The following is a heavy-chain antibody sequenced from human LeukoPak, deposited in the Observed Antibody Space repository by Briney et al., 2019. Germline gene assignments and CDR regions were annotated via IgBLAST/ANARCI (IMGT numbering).Heavy chain of an antibody. J-gene: IGHJ6*04. CDR1: GFTFSSYW. CDR2: IKQDGSEK. V-gene: IGHV3-7*03. Sequence: GGSLRLSCAPSGFTFSSYWMSLVRQAPGKGLEWVANIKQDGSEKYYVDSVKGRFTNSRDNAKNSLYLQMNSLRADDTAVYYCARKAYGLDVWGKGTPVTVSS. CDR3: ARKAYGLDV.